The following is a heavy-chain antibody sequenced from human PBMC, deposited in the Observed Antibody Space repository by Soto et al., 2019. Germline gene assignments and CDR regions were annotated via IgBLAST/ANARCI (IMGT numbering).Heavy chain of an antibody. CDR1: GGSISSGGYY. D-gene: IGHD3-10*01. CDR3: ARAGGIGEFHYYYYYGMDV. J-gene: IGHJ6*02. V-gene: IGHV4-31*03. CDR2: IYYSGST. Sequence: QVQLQESGPGLVKPSQTLSLTCTVSGGSISSGGYYWSWIRQHPGKGLEWIGYIYYSGSTYYNPSLKSRVTISVDTSKNQFSLKLSSVTAADTAVYYCARAGGIGEFHYYYYYGMDVWGQGTTVTVSS.